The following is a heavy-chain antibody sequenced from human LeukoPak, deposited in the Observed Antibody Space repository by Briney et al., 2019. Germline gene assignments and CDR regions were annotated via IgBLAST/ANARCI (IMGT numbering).Heavy chain of an antibody. Sequence: GGSLRLSCAASGFTFSDYYMSWIRQAPGKGLEWVSYISSSGSTIYYADSVKGRFTISRDNAKNSLYLQMNSLRAEDTAVYYCARDPGGAYDFWSGYYTGYFDYWGQGTLVPVSS. CDR1: GFTFSDYY. CDR2: ISSSGSTI. V-gene: IGHV3-11*04. CDR3: ARDPGGAYDFWSGYYTGYFDY. D-gene: IGHD3-3*01. J-gene: IGHJ4*02.